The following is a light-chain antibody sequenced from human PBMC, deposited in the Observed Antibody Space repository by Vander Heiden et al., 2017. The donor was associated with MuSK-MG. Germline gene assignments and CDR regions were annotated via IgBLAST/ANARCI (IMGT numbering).Light chain of an antibody. CDR3: NSRDSSGNNPYV. CDR2: AKN. J-gene: IGLJ1*01. Sequence: SSELPQDPAVSVALGQTVRIPFQGDGLSSYYGILYHQKPVHATALIIYAKNNRPAASPDQVSGSSSGNTASLTITEAQAEDEADDYCNSRDSSGNNPYVFGTGTKVTVL. V-gene: IGLV3-19*01. CDR1: GLSSYY.